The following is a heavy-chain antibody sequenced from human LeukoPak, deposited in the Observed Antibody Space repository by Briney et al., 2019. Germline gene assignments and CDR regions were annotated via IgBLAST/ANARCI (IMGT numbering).Heavy chain of an antibody. CDR1: GGYISSYY. V-gene: IGHV4-59*01. J-gene: IGHJ4*02. CDR3: ARGRSDFWSGYYRFDY. D-gene: IGHD3-3*01. CDR2: IYYSGST. Sequence: PSETLSLTCTVPGGYISSYYWSWIRQPPGKGLEWIGYIYYSGSTNYNPSLKSRVTISVDTSKNQFSLKLSSVTAADTAVYYCARGRSDFWSGYYRFDYWGQGTLVTVSS.